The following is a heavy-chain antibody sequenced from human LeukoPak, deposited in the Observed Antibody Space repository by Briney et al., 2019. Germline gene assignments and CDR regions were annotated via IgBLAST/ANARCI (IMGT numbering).Heavy chain of an antibody. CDR2: ISAYNGNT. CDR3: ARDGDCSSTSCYEGDSGNWFDP. V-gene: IGHV1-18*01. D-gene: IGHD2-2*01. J-gene: IGHJ5*02. CDR1: GYTLTSYG. Sequence: VASVKVSCKASGYTLTSYGISWVRQAPGQGLEGMGWISAYNGNTNYAQKLQGRVTMTTDTSTSTAYMELRSLRSDDTAVYYCARDGDCSSTSCYEGDSGNWFDPWGQGTLVTVSS.